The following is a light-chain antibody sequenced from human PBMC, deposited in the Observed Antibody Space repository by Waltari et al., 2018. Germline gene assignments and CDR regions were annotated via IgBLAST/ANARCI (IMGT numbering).Light chain of an antibody. CDR2: RNA. Sequence: QSVLTQPPSASGTPGQRVPISCSGSSSNVGSNYVYCYHQLPGPAPKLPLYRNAPRPSGVPWRFFASKSGTLASLAISGLRSEDEADYYCAAWDDSLRAKFVFGTGTKVTVL. CDR3: AAWDDSLRAKFV. J-gene: IGLJ1*01. CDR1: SSNVGSNY. V-gene: IGLV1-47*01.